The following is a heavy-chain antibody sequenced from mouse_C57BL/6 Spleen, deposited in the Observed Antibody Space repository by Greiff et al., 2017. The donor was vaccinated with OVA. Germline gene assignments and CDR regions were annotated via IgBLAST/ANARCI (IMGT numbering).Heavy chain of an antibody. CDR1: GYTFTSYW. CDR2: IDPSDSET. D-gene: IGHD2-3*01. Sequence: VQLQQPGAELVRPGSSVKLSCKASGYTFTSYWMHWVKQRPIQGLEWIGNIDPSDSETHSNQKFKDKATLTVDKSSSTAYMQLSRLTSEDSAVYDCASQHGYYGYYAMDYWGQGTSVTVSS. CDR3: ASQHGYYGYYAMDY. J-gene: IGHJ4*01. V-gene: IGHV1-52*01.